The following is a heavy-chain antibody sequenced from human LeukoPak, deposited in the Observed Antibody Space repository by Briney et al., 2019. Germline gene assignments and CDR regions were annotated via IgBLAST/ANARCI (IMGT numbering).Heavy chain of an antibody. J-gene: IGHJ4*02. D-gene: IGHD6-19*01. CDR2: ISWNSGSI. CDR3: AKAGSSGWFPLDY. V-gene: IGHV3-9*01. CDR1: GFTFDDYA. Sequence: PGRSLRLSCAASGFTFDDYAMHWVRQAPGKGLEWVSGISWNSGSIGYADSVKGRFTISRDNAKNSLYLQMNSPRAEDTALYYSAKAGSSGWFPLDYWGQGTLVTVSS.